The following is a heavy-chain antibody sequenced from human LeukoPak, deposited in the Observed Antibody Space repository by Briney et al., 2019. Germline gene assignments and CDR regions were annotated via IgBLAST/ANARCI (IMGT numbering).Heavy chain of an antibody. J-gene: IGHJ4*02. CDR1: GGSISSDY. CDR3: ARESGNDRKLDY. D-gene: IGHD5-12*01. CDR2: IYNTGTT. Sequence: SETLSLTCTVSGGSISSDYWSWIRQPAGKGLEWIGRIYNTGTTNYNSSLKSRVTMSVDTSTNQFSLRLSSVTAADTAVCYCARESGNDRKLDYWGQGTLVTVSS. V-gene: IGHV4-4*07.